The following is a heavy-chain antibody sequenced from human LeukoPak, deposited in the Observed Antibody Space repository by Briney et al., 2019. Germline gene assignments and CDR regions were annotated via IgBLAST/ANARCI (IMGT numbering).Heavy chain of an antibody. CDR2: IYWNDDK. D-gene: IGHD4-17*01. Sequence: SGPTLVKPTQTLTLTCTFSGFSLSTSGVGVGWIRQPPGKALEWLALIYWNDDKRYSPSLKSRLTITKDTSKNQVVLTMTNMDPVDTATYYCAHRRGTLDDYGDYTWFDPWGQGTLVTVSS. V-gene: IGHV2-5*01. CDR1: GFSLSTSGVG. J-gene: IGHJ5*02. CDR3: AHRRGTLDDYGDYTWFDP.